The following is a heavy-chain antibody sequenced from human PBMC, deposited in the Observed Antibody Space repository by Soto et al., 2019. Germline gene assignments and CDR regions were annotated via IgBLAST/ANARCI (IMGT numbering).Heavy chain of an antibody. V-gene: IGHV3-48*01. CDR1: GFTFSSYS. CDR2: ISGSSSTT. J-gene: IGHJ3*02. Sequence: GGSLRLSSAASGFTFSSYSMNWVRQAPGKGLEWVSYISGSSSTTYYADSVKGRFTISRDNAKNTLYLQMNSLRAEDTAVYYCAKLLLRFLEWYPDAFDIWGQGTMVTVSS. D-gene: IGHD3-3*01. CDR3: AKLLLRFLEWYPDAFDI.